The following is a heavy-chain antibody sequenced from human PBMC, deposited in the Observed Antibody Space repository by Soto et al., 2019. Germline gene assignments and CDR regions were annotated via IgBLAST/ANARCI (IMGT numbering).Heavy chain of an antibody. CDR3: ARDRYGDYVADI. D-gene: IGHD4-17*01. V-gene: IGHV3-48*01. CDR2: ISSSSSTI. J-gene: IGHJ3*02. Sequence: GGSLRLSCAASGFTFSSYSMNWVRQAPGKGLEWVSYISSSSSTIYYADSVKGRFTISRDNAKNSLYMQMNSLRAEDTAVYYCARDRYGDYVADIWGQGTMVTVSS. CDR1: GFTFSSYS.